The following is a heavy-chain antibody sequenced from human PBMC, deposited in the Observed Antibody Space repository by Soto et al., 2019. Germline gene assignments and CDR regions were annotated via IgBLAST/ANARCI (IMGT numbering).Heavy chain of an antibody. D-gene: IGHD2-2*01. CDR3: ARLIHCKTTSCYFDY. CDR1: GGSFSGYY. V-gene: IGHV4-34*01. CDR2: INHSGST. Sequence: SETLSLTCAVYGGSFSGYYWSWIRQPPGKGLEWIGEINHSGSTNYNPSLKSRVTISVDTSKNQFSLKLSSVTAADTAVYHCARLIHCKTTSCYFDYWGQGTLVTVSS. J-gene: IGHJ4*02.